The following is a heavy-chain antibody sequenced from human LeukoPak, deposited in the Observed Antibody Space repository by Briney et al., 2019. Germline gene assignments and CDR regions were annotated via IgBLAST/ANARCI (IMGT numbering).Heavy chain of an antibody. Sequence: SETLSLTCTVSGGSISSYYWSWIRQPPGKGLEWIGYIYYSGSTNYNPSLKSRVTISVDTSKNQFSLKLSSVTAADTAVYYCARGTLLWFGELFDNWFDPWGQGTLVTVSS. CDR2: IYYSGST. CDR1: GGSISSYY. D-gene: IGHD3-10*01. V-gene: IGHV4-59*01. J-gene: IGHJ5*02. CDR3: ARGTLLWFGELFDNWFDP.